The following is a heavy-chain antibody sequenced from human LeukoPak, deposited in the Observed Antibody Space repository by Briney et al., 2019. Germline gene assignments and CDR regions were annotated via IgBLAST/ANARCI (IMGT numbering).Heavy chain of an antibody. CDR1: GSTIRDYA. Sequence: PGGSLRLSCTVSGSTIRDYALSWFRQAPGKGLEWVSGIGGGGGSTYYADSVKGRFTISRDNSKNTLYLQMNSLRVEDTAAYYCAKDRRDGSNRDGFFDYWGQGTLVTVSS. V-gene: IGHV3-23*01. D-gene: IGHD5-24*01. J-gene: IGHJ4*02. CDR2: IGGGGGST. CDR3: AKDRRDGSNRDGFFDY.